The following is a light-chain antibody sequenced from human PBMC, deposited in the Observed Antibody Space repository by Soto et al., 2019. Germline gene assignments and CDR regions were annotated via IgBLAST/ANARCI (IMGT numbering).Light chain of an antibody. J-gene: IGKJ5*01. CDR1: QSVSSY. V-gene: IGKV3-11*01. CDR3: QQRSNWPPLT. Sequence: IVLTQSPTTLSLSPGEIATLSFKASQSVSSYLAWYQQKPGQAPRLLIYDASNRATGIPARFSGSGSGTDFTLTISSLEPEDFAVYYCQQRSNWPPLTFGQGTRLEIK. CDR2: DAS.